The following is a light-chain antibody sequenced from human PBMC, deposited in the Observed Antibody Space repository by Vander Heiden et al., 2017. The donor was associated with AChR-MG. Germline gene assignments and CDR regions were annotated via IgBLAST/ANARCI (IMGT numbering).Light chain of an antibody. CDR2: DAS. CDR1: QTVSSSY. CDR3: QQFGSSAYT. V-gene: IGKV3-20*01. Sequence: EMVLPQSPGTLSLSPGERATLSCRASQTVSSSYLAWYQQKPGQATRLLIYDASSRATGIPDRISGSGAETDFTLTISRLEPEDVAVYFGQQFGSSAYTFGQGTRLEIK. J-gene: IGKJ2*01.